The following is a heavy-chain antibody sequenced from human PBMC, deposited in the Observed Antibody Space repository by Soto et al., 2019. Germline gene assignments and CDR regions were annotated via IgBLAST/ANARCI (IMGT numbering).Heavy chain of an antibody. Sequence: QMQLQESGPGLVKPSQTLSLTCTVSGGSISSAGYYWSWIRQHPVKGLEWIGYISYSGSTYYNPSLKSRVTMSLDTSKSQFSLKLSSVTAADTAVYYCAREPGYDYGSETPLGGFDYWGQGTLVTVSS. V-gene: IGHV4-31*03. J-gene: IGHJ4*02. CDR2: ISYSGST. CDR1: GGSISSAGYY. CDR3: AREPGYDYGSETPLGGFDY. D-gene: IGHD3-10*01.